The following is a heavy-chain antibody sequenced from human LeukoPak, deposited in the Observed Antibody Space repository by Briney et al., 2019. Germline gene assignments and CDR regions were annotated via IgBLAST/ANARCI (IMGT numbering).Heavy chain of an antibody. CDR1: GYTVTSYD. V-gene: IGHV1-8*01. D-gene: IGHD3-3*01. Sequence: ASVKVSCKASGYTVTSYDINWVRQATGQGLEWMGWMNPNSGNTGYAQEFQGRVTMTRNTSIGTAYMELNSLRSEDTAVYYCTRRSGLYNWFNPWGQGTLVTVSS. CDR2: MNPNSGNT. CDR3: TRRSGLYNWFNP. J-gene: IGHJ5*02.